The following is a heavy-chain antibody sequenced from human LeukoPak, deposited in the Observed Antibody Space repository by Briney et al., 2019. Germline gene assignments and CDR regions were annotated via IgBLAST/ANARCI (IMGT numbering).Heavy chain of an antibody. CDR2: IYYSGST. CDR1: GGSISSYY. V-gene: IGHV4-59*08. Sequence: SETLSLTCTVSGGSISSYYWSWIRQPPGKGLEWIGYIYYSGSTNYNPSLKSRVTISVDTSKNQFSLKLSSVTAADTAVYYCARQIAHGGMDVWGQGTTVTVSS. D-gene: IGHD3-22*01. CDR3: ARQIAHGGMDV. J-gene: IGHJ6*02.